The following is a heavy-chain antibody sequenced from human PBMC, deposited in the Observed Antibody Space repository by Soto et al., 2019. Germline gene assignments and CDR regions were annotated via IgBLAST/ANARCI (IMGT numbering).Heavy chain of an antibody. D-gene: IGHD3-3*01. J-gene: IGHJ5*02. Sequence: EVQLVESGGGGVRPGGSLRLSCAASGFTFDDYGMSWVRQAPGKGLEWVSGINWNGGSTGYADSVKGRFTISRDTAKNSLYLQMNSLRAEDTALYHCARRNYDFWNFGGGFDPWGQGTLVTVSS. CDR2: INWNGGST. V-gene: IGHV3-20*01. CDR1: GFTFDDYG. CDR3: ARRNYDFWNFGGGFDP.